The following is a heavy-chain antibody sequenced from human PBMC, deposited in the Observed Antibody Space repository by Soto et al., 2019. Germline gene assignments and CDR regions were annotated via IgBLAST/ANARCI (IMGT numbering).Heavy chain of an antibody. CDR3: ARHPPLGYSYGPGGWFDP. Sequence: QLQLQESGPGLVKPSETLSLTCTVSGGSISSSSYYWGWIRQPPGKGLEWIGSIYYSGSTYYNPSLKSRVTISVDTSKNQFSLKLSSVTAADTAVYYCARHPPLGYSYGPGGWFDPWGQGTLVTVSS. CDR2: IYYSGST. D-gene: IGHD5-18*01. V-gene: IGHV4-39*01. CDR1: GGSISSSSYY. J-gene: IGHJ5*02.